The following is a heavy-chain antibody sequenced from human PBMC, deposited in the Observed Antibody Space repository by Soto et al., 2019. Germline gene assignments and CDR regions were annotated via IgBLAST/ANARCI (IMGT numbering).Heavy chain of an antibody. V-gene: IGHV3-11*01. D-gene: IGHD3-10*01. Sequence: SGGSLRLSCEASGFDFSGYYMSWSRLAPGKGLEWVSYVSDSGSPLYYADSVKGRFSISRDNAKKSVYLQMNNLRADDTAVYFCARDIRGYGMDVWGQGTTVTVSS. CDR3: ARDIRGYGMDV. CDR1: GFDFSGYY. J-gene: IGHJ6*02. CDR2: VSDSGSPL.